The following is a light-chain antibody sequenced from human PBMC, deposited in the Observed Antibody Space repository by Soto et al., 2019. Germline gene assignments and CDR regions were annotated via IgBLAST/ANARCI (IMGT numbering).Light chain of an antibody. CDR1: QSVSSN. CDR3: QQYNTLPPIT. CDR2: GAS. Sequence: VMTQTPAILNVSPGETATLSCRASQSVSSNLAWYQQKPGQAPRLLIYGASTRATGIPARFSGSGSGTEFTLTISSLQSEDFAVYYCQQYNTLPPITFGQGTRLEIK. V-gene: IGKV3-15*01. J-gene: IGKJ5*01.